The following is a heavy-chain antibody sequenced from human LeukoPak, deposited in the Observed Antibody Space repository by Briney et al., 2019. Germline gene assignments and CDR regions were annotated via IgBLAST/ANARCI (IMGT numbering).Heavy chain of an antibody. V-gene: IGHV1-46*01. D-gene: IGHD1-26*01. J-gene: IGHJ3*02. Sequence: GASVKVSYKTSGYTFTSFYMHWVRQAPGQGLEWMGLINPSAGSTNYAQKFQGRVTMTRDTSTSTVYMELSSLRSEDTAVYYCASASGNRGDAFDIWGQGTMVTVSS. CDR3: ASASGNRGDAFDI. CDR2: INPSAGST. CDR1: GYTFTSFY.